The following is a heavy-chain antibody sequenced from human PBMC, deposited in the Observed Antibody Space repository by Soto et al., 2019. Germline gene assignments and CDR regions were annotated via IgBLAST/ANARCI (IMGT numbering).Heavy chain of an antibody. D-gene: IGHD2-2*01. Sequence: GGSVRLPCAASGFTFSSYEMNWVREAPGKGLEWVSHISSGGSSIYYADSVKGRFTISRDNAKNSVYLQMNSLRAEDTAVYYCARDIGVGPAGFDYWGQGTLVTVSS. V-gene: IGHV3-48*03. CDR2: ISSGGSSI. J-gene: IGHJ4*02. CDR3: ARDIGVGPAGFDY. CDR1: GFTFSSYE.